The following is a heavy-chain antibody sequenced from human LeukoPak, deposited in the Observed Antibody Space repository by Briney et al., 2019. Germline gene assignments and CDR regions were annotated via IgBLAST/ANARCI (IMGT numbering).Heavy chain of an antibody. CDR3: ARGRGGKYCSGGSCYSYDYYYYYMDV. Sequence: ASVNVSCKASGCTFSSYAISWVRQAPGQGLQWMGGIIPIFGTANYAQKFQGRVTITADKSTSTAYMELSSLRSEDTAVYYCARGRGGKYCSGGSCYSYDYYYYYMDVWGKGTTVTVSS. CDR2: IIPIFGTA. V-gene: IGHV1-69*06. D-gene: IGHD2-15*01. J-gene: IGHJ6*03. CDR1: GCTFSSYA.